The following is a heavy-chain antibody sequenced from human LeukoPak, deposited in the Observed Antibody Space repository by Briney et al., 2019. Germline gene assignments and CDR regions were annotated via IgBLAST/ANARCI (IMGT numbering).Heavy chain of an antibody. V-gene: IGHV3-48*01. Sequence: GGSLRLSCAASGFTFSRYWMSWVRQAPGKGLEWVSYISSSGSTIYYADSVKGRFTISRDNSKNTLYLQMNSLRAEDTAVYYCAKGAFGELWPDYWGQGSLVTVSS. CDR1: GFTFSRYW. CDR3: AKGAFGELWPDY. CDR2: ISSSGSTI. D-gene: IGHD3-10*01. J-gene: IGHJ4*02.